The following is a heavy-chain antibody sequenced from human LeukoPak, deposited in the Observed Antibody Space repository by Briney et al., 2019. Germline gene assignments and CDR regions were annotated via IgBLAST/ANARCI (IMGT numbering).Heavy chain of an antibody. CDR1: GFTFSSYA. Sequence: PGGSLRLSCAASGFTFSSYAMHWVRQAPGKGLEYVSAISSNGGSTYYANSVKGRFTISRDNSKNTLYVQMGSLRAEDMAVYYCARSGYSSSWYLGYWGQGTLVTVSS. J-gene: IGHJ4*02. D-gene: IGHD6-13*01. CDR3: ARSGYSSSWYLGY. V-gene: IGHV3-64*01. CDR2: ISSNGGST.